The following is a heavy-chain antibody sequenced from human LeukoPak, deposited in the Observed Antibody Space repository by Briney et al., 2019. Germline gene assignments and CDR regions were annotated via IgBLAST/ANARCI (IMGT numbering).Heavy chain of an antibody. CDR2: INPNSGGT. CDR1: GYTFTGYY. J-gene: IGHJ4*02. CDR3: ARAEMVVVIGNSCELDY. D-gene: IGHD3-22*01. V-gene: IGHV1-2*02. Sequence: ASVKVSCRASGYTFTGYYMHWVRQAPGQGLEWMGWINPNSGGTNYAQKFQGRVTMTRDTSISTAYMELSRLRSDDTAVYYCARAEMVVVIGNSCELDYWGQGTLVTVSS.